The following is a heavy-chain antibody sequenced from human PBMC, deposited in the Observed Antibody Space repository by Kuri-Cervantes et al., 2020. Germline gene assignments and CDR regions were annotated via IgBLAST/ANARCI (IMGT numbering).Heavy chain of an antibody. D-gene: IGHD6-13*01. CDR3: ARLAAAGKLSWFDP. J-gene: IGHJ5*02. CDR1: GGSISSGSDN. V-gene: IGHV4-39*01. CDR2: IYNGGST. Sequence: SETLSLTCTVSGGSISSGSDNWSWIRQPPGKGLEWIGYIYNGGSTYYNPSLKSRVTISVDTSKNQFSLKLNSVTAADTTFYYCARLAAAGKLSWFDPWGQGTLVTVSS.